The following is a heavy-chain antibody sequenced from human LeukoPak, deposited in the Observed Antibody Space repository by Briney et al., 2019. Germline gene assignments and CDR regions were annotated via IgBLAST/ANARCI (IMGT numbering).Heavy chain of an antibody. V-gene: IGHV1-46*03. CDR1: GYSFTSDY. CDR2: INPSDGAT. D-gene: IGHD2-15*01. J-gene: IGHJ4*02. Sequence: ASVKVSCKASGYSFTSDYMHWVRQAPGQGLEWMGIINPSDGATGYAQKFQGRVTLTRDTSTSTVYMELSVLRSQDTAVYYCAICSGGSCFYHDSWGQGTLVTVSS. CDR3: AICSGGSCFYHDS.